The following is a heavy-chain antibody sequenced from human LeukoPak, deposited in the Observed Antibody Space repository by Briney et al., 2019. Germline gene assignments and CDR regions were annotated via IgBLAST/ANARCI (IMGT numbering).Heavy chain of an antibody. D-gene: IGHD6-13*01. CDR3: AKVSLEQLNWFDP. V-gene: IGHV3-30*02. Sequence: GGSLRLSCAASGFTFSSYGMHWVRQAPGKGLEWVAFIRYDGSNKYYADSVKGRFTISRDNSKNTPYLQMNSLRAEDTAVYYCAKVSLEQLNWFDPWGQGTLVTVSS. CDR1: GFTFSSYG. CDR2: IRYDGSNK. J-gene: IGHJ5*02.